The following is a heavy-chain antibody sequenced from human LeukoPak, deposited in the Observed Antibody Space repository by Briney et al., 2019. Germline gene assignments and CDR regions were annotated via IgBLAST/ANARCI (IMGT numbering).Heavy chain of an antibody. CDR2: ITSSGGST. J-gene: IGHJ4*02. D-gene: IGHD3-10*01. V-gene: IGHV3-23*01. Sequence: GGSLRLSCAASGFTFNTYGMTWVRQAPGKGLEWVSAITSSGGSTYYGDSVKGRFTISRDNSRNTLYLQMNSPRAEDTAVYYCAKDLVRGALAWGQGTLVTVSS. CDR1: GFTFNTYG. CDR3: AKDLVRGALA.